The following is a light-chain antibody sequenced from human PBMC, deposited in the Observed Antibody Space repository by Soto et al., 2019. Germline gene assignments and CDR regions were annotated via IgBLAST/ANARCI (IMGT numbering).Light chain of an antibody. V-gene: IGKV3-20*01. Sequence: EIVLTQSPGTLSLSPGQTATLSCRANYDFIDTYLAWYQQKPGQAPRLVIFGASNRATGIPDRFRGSGSGTDYTLTISRLETEDFAVYYCQHFGSSPPRFTFGPGPKWKSN. CDR1: YDFIDTY. CDR3: QHFGSSPPRFT. CDR2: GAS. J-gene: IGKJ3*01.